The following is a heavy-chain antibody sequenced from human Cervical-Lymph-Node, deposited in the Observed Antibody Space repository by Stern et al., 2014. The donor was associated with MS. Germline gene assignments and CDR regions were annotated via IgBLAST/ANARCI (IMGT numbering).Heavy chain of an antibody. CDR2: IYYSGNT. D-gene: IGHD2-2*01. Sequence: VQLVESGPGLVKPSETLSLTCSVSGDSITSGNYYWTWIRQPPGKGLEWIGYIYYSGNTNYNPSLKSRVTISLDTSKNQLSLNLSSVTAADTAVYYCARDRVVVVPTAVSKVFDHYYHGMDVWGQGTAVTVSS. J-gene: IGHJ6*02. CDR1: GDSITSGNYY. CDR3: ARDRVVVVPTAVSKVFDHYYHGMDV. V-gene: IGHV4-61*01.